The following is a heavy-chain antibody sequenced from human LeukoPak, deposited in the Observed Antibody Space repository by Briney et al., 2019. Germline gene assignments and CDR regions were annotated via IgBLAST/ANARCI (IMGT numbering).Heavy chain of an antibody. Sequence: SETLSLTCAVSGVSISLYSWSWIRQPPGKGLEWIASIYYGGDTNYNPSLKSRVTMSLDPSKNLFSLTLTSVTATDSALYYCAREFVGPLQDDSGVRDIDAFDIWGQGTKVTVSS. V-gene: IGHV4-59*13. CDR2: IYYGGDT. J-gene: IGHJ3*02. D-gene: IGHD4-17*01. CDR1: GVSISLYS. CDR3: AREFVGPLQDDSGVRDIDAFDI.